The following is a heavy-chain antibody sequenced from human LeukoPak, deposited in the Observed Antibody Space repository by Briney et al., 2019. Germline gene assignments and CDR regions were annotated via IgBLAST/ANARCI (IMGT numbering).Heavy chain of an antibody. CDR3: ARDLRSGSRNWFDP. V-gene: IGHV3-23*01. Sequence: PGGSLRLSCAASGFTFSYYAMTWVRQAPGKGLEWVSTISGSGDSTYYADSVKGRFTISRDNSKNTLYLQMNSLRAEDTAVYYCARDLRSGSRNWFDPWGQGTLVTVSS. CDR1: GFTFSYYA. CDR2: ISGSGDST. J-gene: IGHJ5*02. D-gene: IGHD1-26*01.